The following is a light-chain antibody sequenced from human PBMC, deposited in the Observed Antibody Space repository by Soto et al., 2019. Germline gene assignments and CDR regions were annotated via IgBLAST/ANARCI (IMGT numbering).Light chain of an antibody. CDR3: GTWDSSLSVYV. CDR1: ISNIGNNY. J-gene: IGLJ1*01. CDR2: DNN. Sequence: QSVLTQPPSASGTPGQRVTISCSGSISNIGNNYVSWYQHLPGKAPELLIYDNNQRPSGIPDRFSGSKSGTSATLGITGLQTGDEADYYCGTWDSSLSVYVFGTGTKVTVL. V-gene: IGLV1-51*01.